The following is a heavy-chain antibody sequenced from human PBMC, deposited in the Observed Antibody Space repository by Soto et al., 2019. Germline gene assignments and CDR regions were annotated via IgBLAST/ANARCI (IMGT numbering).Heavy chain of an antibody. CDR2: ISAYNGNT. CDR1: GYTFTSYG. Sequence: QVQLVQSGAEVKKPGASVKVSCKASGYTFTSYGISWVRQAPGQGLEWMGWISAYNGNTNYAQKLQGRVTMPTHTSTSTAYMELRSLRSDDTAVYYGARVIGGDIVVVVAADGAIDYWGQGTLVTVSS. D-gene: IGHD2-15*01. V-gene: IGHV1-18*01. J-gene: IGHJ4*02. CDR3: ARVIGGDIVVVVAADGAIDY.